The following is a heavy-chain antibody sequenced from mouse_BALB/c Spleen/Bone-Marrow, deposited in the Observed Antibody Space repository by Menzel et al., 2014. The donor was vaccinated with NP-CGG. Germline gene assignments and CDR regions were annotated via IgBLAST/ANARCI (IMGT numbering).Heavy chain of an antibody. CDR3: ARGDYYRSPMDY. V-gene: IGHV1S56*01. J-gene: IGHJ4*01. CDR1: GYTFTSYY. CDR2: IYPGNVNT. Sequence: QVQLQQSGPELVKPGSSVTISCKASGYTFTSYYIHWVKQRPGQGLEWIGWIYPGNVNTNYNEKFEDKATLTADKSSSTAYMHLSSLTSEDSAVYFCARGDYYRSPMDYWGQGTSVTVSS. D-gene: IGHD2-14*01.